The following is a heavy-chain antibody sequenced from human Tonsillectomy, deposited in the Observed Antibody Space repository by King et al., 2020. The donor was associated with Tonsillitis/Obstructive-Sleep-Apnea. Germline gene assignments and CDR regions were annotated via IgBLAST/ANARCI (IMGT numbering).Heavy chain of an antibody. CDR1: GYGFPNYW. CDR2: INPDDFDT. V-gene: IGHV5-51*01. J-gene: IGHJ6*02. D-gene: IGHD3-9*01. Sequence: QLVQSGAEMKKPGESLRISCRGFGYGFPNYWIAWVRQMPGKGLEWVGIINPDDFDTKFNPSFQGRVTISVVKSVDTAYLHWNSLKASDTAIYFCARRYYDGLTGYYEGLDVWGQGTTVTVSS. CDR3: ARRYYDGLTGYYEGLDV.